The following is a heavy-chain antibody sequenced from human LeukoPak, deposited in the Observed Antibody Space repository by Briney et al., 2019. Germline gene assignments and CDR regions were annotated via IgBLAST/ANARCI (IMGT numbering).Heavy chain of an antibody. CDR2: IKTNNQRGTT. Sequence: GGSLRLSCAASGFSFSDAWMSWVRQAPGKGLEWVGRIKTNNQRGTTDYGTPVKGRFSISRDDSKNTLYLQMNSLKTDDTAVYYCATGIQWLVEVYYYYGMDVWGQGTTVTVSS. D-gene: IGHD6-19*01. CDR3: ATGIQWLVEVYYYYGMDV. CDR1: GFSFSDAW. J-gene: IGHJ6*02. V-gene: IGHV3-15*01.